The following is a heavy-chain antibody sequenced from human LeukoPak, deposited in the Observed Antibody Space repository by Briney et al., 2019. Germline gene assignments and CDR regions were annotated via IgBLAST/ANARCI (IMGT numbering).Heavy chain of an antibody. V-gene: IGHV4-30-4*01. CDR2: IYYSGST. D-gene: IGHD3-22*01. CDR1: GGSISSGDYY. CDR3: ARGGYYDSSGYSVFD. J-gene: IGHJ4*02. Sequence: SETLSLTCTVSGGSISSGDYYWSWIRQPPGKGLEWIGYIYYSGSTCYNPSLKSRVTISVDTSKNQFSLKLSSVTAADTAVYYCARGGYYDSSGYSVFDWGQGTLVTVSS.